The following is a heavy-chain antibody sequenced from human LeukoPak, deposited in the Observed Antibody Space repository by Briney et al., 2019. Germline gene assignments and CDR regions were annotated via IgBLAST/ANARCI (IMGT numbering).Heavy chain of an antibody. Sequence: SETLSLTCTVSGGSISSYYWSWIRQPPGKGLEWIGYIYTSGSTNYNPSLKSRVTISVDTSKNQFSLKLSSVTAADTAVYYCATSDSSGYYAQYFQHWGQGTLVTVSS. CDR1: GGSISSYY. D-gene: IGHD3-22*01. CDR2: IYTSGST. J-gene: IGHJ1*01. V-gene: IGHV4-4*09. CDR3: ATSDSSGYYAQYFQH.